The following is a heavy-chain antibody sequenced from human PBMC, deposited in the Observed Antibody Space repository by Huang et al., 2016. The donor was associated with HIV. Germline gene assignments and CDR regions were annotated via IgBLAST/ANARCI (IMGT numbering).Heavy chain of an antibody. CDR2: ISTHKGDT. J-gene: IGHJ3*02. CDR1: GYTFTTYG. CDR3: ARDVFHSSDLPSPDASDI. V-gene: IGHV1-18*01. D-gene: IGHD3-22*01. Sequence: QVHLVQSGAEVKKPGASVKVSCKASGYTFTTYGVNWVRQAPGQGLEWMGCISTHKGDTRYTENFQGRVTMSTDTSTSTAFLEVRSLRSDDTAVYYCARDVFHSSDLPSPDASDIWGQGTMVTVSS.